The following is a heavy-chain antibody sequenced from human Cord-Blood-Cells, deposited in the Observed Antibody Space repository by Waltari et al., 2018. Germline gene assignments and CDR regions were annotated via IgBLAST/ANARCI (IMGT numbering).Heavy chain of an antibody. D-gene: IGHD4-17*01. CDR2: IYYSGST. CDR1: GGSISSSSYY. J-gene: IGHJ4*02. V-gene: IGHV4-39*01. CDR3: ARHDPGTMVTTWVN. Sequence: QLQLQESGPGLVKPSETLSLTCTVSGGSISSSSYYWGWIRQPPGKGLEWIGSIYYSGSTYYNPSLKSRVTISVDTSKNQFSLKLSSVTAADTAVYYCARHDPGTMVTTWVNWGQGTLVTVSS.